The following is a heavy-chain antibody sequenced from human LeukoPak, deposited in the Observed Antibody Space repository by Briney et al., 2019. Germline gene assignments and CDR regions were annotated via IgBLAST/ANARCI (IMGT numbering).Heavy chain of an antibody. CDR1: GGSFSVYY. CDR3: GGGGYSSGWYADY. Sequence: PSETLSLTCAVYGGSFSVYYWSWIRHPPGKGLEWIGEINHSGSTNYNPSLKSRVTISVDTSRNQFSLKLSSVTAADTAVYYCGGGGYSSGWYADYWGQGTLVTVSS. D-gene: IGHD6-19*01. J-gene: IGHJ4*02. CDR2: INHSGST. V-gene: IGHV4-34*01.